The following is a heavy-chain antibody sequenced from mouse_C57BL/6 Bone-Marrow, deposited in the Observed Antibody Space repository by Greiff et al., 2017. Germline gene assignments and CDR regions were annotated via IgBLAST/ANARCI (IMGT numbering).Heavy chain of an antibody. CDR3: AREDYYWFAY. V-gene: IGHV1-64*01. D-gene: IGHD1-1*01. Sequence: QVQLQQPGAELVKPGASVKLSCKASGYTFTSYWMHWVKQRPGQGLEWIGMIHPNSGSTNYNEKFKSKATLTVAKSSSTAYMQLSSLTSEDSAVYYCAREDYYWFAYWGQGTLVTVSA. CDR1: GYTFTSYW. CDR2: IHPNSGST. J-gene: IGHJ3*01.